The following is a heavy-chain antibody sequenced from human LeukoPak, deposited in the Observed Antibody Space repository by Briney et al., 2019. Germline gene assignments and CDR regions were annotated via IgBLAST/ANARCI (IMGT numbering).Heavy chain of an antibody. CDR2: ISSSSSYI. CDR3: ARGKYTAAFDI. D-gene: IGHD5-18*01. Sequence: PGGSLRLSCAASGFTVSSNYMSWVRQAPGKGLEWVSSISSSSSYIYYADSVKGRFTISRDNAKNSLYLQMNSLRAEDTAVYYCARGKYTAAFDIWGQGTMVTVSS. CDR1: GFTVSSNY. V-gene: IGHV3-21*01. J-gene: IGHJ3*02.